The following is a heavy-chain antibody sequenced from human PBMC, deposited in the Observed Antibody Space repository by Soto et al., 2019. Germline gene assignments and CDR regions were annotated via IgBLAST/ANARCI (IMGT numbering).Heavy chain of an antibody. CDR1: GFAFSSYA. V-gene: IGHV3-23*01. Sequence: GGSVRLSCTDSGFAFSSYAMNWVRQAPGKGLEWVSGIVDTGGRTFYADSVKGRFTISRDNAKNTLYLEMNSLRAEDTAIYYCAPVPAASSYYNTDVWGQGTTVTVSS. CDR3: APVPAASSYYNTDV. D-gene: IGHD2-2*01. J-gene: IGHJ6*02. CDR2: IVDTGGRT.